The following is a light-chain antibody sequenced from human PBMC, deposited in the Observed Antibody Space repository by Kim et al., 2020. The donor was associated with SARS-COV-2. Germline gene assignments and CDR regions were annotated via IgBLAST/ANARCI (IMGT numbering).Light chain of an antibody. CDR3: CSYAGSSPV. V-gene: IGLV2-23*01. CDR1: SSDVGSYNL. Sequence: QSALTQPASVSGSPGQSITISCTGTSSDVGSYNLVSWYQQHPGKAPKLMIYEGSKRPSGVSNRFSGSKSGNTASLTISGIQAEDEADYYCCSYAGSSPVFGGGTQLTVL. CDR2: EGS. J-gene: IGLJ2*01.